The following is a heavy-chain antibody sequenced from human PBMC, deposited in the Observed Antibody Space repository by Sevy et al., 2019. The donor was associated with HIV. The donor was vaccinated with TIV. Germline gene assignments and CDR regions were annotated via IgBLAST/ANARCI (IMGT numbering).Heavy chain of an antibody. CDR1: GGSFSGYY. Sequence: SETLSLTCAVYGGSFSGYYWNWIRQPPGKGLEWMGEINHFGSTNYNPSLKSQVTMSIDMSKNQLSLNLTSVTAADTAVYYCARGPVGLFDYWGQGSLVTVSS. CDR2: INHFGST. V-gene: IGHV4-34*01. D-gene: IGHD1-26*01. CDR3: ARGPVGLFDY. J-gene: IGHJ4*02.